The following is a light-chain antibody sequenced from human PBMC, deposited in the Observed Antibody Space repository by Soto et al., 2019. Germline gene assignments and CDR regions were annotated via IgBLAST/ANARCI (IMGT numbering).Light chain of an antibody. Sequence: DIQMTQSPSSLSASGRDRVTITCQASQNINNYLNWYQQKPGQAPRLLIYDASNLETGVPSRFSGSGSGTHFTFTISSLQPEDVATYYCQQDDDLPLTFGGGTRVDI. CDR2: DAS. J-gene: IGKJ4*01. CDR1: QNINNY. CDR3: QQDDDLPLT. V-gene: IGKV1-33*01.